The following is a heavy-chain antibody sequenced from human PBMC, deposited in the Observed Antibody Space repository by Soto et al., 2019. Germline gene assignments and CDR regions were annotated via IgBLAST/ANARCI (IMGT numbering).Heavy chain of an antibody. V-gene: IGHV1-18*01. J-gene: IGHJ6*02. Sequence: QVQLVQSEAEVKKPGASVKVSCKTSGYIFTSYGISWVRQAPGQGLEWMGWISTHNGNTNYARKLQDRVTMTTDTSTSTAYMELRSLRSDDTAVYYCARENSYYGSGTYYFYGMDVWGHGTTVTVSS. CDR1: GYIFTSYG. CDR2: ISTHNGNT. CDR3: ARENSYYGSGTYYFYGMDV. D-gene: IGHD3-10*01.